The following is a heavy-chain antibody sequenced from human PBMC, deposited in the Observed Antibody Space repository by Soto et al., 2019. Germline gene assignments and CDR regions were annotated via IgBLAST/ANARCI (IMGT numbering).Heavy chain of an antibody. CDR2: INPSGGST. CDR1: GYTFTSYY. Sequence: ASVKVSCKASGYTFTSYYMHWVRQAPGQGLKWMGIINPSGGSTSYAQKFQGRVTMTRDTSTSTVYMELSSLRSEDTAVYYCARESPQPGGSGSYYNMPHYYYGMDVWGQGTTVTVSS. CDR3: ARESPQPGGSGSYYNMPHYYYGMDV. J-gene: IGHJ6*02. V-gene: IGHV1-46*01. D-gene: IGHD3-10*01.